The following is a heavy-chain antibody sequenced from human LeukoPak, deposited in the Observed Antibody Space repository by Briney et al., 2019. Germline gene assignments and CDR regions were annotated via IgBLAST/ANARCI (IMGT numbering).Heavy chain of an antibody. CDR2: IKSKTGGGTT. CDR1: GFTFSNAS. V-gene: IGHV3-15*01. D-gene: IGHD3-22*01. CDR3: TTYYYDSSGYSDY. J-gene: IGHJ4*02. Sequence: GGSLRLSCAASGFTFSNASMSWVRQAPGKGLEWVGRIKSKTGGGTTDYSAPVTGRFTNSRDDSKNTLYRQVNSLKTEDTAVYYCTTYYYDSSGYSDYWGQGTLVTVSS.